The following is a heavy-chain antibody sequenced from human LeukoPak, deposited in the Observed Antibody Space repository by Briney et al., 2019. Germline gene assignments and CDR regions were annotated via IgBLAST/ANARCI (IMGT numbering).Heavy chain of an antibody. CDR3: ARRESSGSIDY. CDR2: IQPGDFDT. Sequence: GESLKISCNGSGYSFTNYWIGWVRQVPGKGLEWVGIIQPGDFDTRYSPSFQGQVTISADKSISTTYLQWSGLKASDTAMYYCARRESSGSIDYWGQGTLVTVSS. J-gene: IGHJ4*02. D-gene: IGHD6-19*01. CDR1: GYSFTNYW. V-gene: IGHV5-51*01.